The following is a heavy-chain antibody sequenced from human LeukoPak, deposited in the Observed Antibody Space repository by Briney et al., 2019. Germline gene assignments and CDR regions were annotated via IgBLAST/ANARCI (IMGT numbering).Heavy chain of an antibody. D-gene: IGHD1-14*01. V-gene: IGHV4-4*02. CDR1: GGSISSSNW. CDR2: IYHSGST. J-gene: IGHJ4*02. Sequence: SETLSLTCAVSGGSISSSNWWSWVRQPPGKGLEWIGGIYHSGSTNYNPSLKSRVTISVDKSKNQFSLKLSSVTAADTAVYYCARVKLAHHYYFDYWGQGTLVTVSS. CDR3: ARVKLAHHYYFDY.